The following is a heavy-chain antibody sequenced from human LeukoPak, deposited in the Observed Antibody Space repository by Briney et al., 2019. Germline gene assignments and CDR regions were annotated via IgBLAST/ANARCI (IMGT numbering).Heavy chain of an antibody. CDR2: ISSSSSYI. V-gene: IGHV3-21*01. CDR3: ARVRGAYYCSSTSCYATGFDY. Sequence: GGSLRLSCAASGSTFSSYSMNWVRQAPGKGLEWVSSISSSSSYIYYADSVKGRFTISRDNAKNSLYLQMNSLRAEDTAVYYCARVRGAYYCSSTSCYATGFDYWGQGTPVTVSS. D-gene: IGHD2-2*01. J-gene: IGHJ4*02. CDR1: GSTFSSYS.